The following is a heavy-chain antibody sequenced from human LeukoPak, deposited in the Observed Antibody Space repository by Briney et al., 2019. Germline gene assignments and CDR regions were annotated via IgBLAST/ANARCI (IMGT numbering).Heavy chain of an antibody. V-gene: IGHV3-30-3*01. CDR2: ISYDGSNK. J-gene: IGHJ6*02. CDR1: GFTFSSYA. D-gene: IGHD1-14*01. CDR3: AKVSGGGLYYDGMDV. Sequence: PGRSLRLSCAASGFTFSSYAVHWVRQAPGRGLEWVAVISYDGSNKYYADSVKGRFTISRDSSKNTLYLQMNSLRAEDTAVYYCAKVSGGGLYYDGMDVWGQGTTVTVSS.